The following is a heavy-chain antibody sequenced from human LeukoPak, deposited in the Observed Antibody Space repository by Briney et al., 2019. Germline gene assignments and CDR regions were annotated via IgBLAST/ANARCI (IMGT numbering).Heavy chain of an antibody. CDR1: GYSISSGYY. J-gene: IGHJ4*02. D-gene: IGHD2-15*01. CDR2: IYHSGST. CDR3: ARVLGYCSGGSCYGYFDY. Sequence: PSETLSLTCTVSGYSISSGYYWGWIRQPPGKGLEWIGSIYHSGSTYYSPSLKSRVTISVDTSKNQFSLKLSSVTAADTAVYYCARVLGYCSGGSCYGYFDYWGQGTLVTVSS. V-gene: IGHV4-38-2*02.